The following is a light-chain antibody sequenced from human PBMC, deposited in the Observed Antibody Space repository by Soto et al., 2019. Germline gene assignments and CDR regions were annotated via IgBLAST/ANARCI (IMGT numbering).Light chain of an antibody. CDR2: GAS. J-gene: IGKJ3*01. V-gene: IGKV3-20*01. Sequence: EIVLTQSPGTLSLSPGERATLSCRASQSISSSYLAWYQQKPGQAPSLLIYGASSRATGIPDRFSGSGSGTDFTLNISRLEPEDFAVYYCQQYLSSPSFGPGTKVDIK. CDR1: QSISSSY. CDR3: QQYLSSPS.